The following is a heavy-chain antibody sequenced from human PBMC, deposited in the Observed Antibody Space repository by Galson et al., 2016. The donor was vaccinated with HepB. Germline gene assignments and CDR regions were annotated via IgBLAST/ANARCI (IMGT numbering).Heavy chain of an antibody. CDR2: INPYSGAA. J-gene: IGHJ3*01. CDR1: GYTFTPYY. D-gene: IGHD2-15*01. V-gene: IGHV1-2*04. CDR3: AISDGSAHYAFDV. Sequence: SCKASGYTFTPYYLHWVRQAPGQGPEWMGRINPYSGAADYAHKFQGWVTMTRDNSINTAYMELSRQRADDTAVYYCAISDGSAHYAFDVWGQGTMVTVSS.